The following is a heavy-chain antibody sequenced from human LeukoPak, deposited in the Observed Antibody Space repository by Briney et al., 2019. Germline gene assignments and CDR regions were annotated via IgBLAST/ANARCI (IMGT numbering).Heavy chain of an antibody. J-gene: IGHJ4*02. V-gene: IGHV3-7*01. D-gene: IGHD1-20*01. CDR3: GRVPIITGIDY. CDR1: GFTFSSYW. CDR2: IKRDGSEK. Sequence: GGSLRLSCAASGFTFSSYWMSWVRQAPGKGLEWVASIKRDGSEKYYVDSVKGRFTISRDNAKNSLYLQMYSLRAEDTAVYYCGRVPIITGIDYWGQGTLVIVSS.